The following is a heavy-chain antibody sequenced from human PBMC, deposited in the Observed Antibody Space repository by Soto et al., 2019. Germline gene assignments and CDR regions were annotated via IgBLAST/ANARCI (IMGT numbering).Heavy chain of an antibody. CDR1: GYTFTSYA. Sequence: ASVKVSCKASGYTFTSYAMHWVRQAPGQRLAWMGWINAGNGNTKYSQKFQGTVTITWDTSASTAYMELSSLRSEDTAVYSCARDGCSNTSCYTSYHYGMDVRGQVPTVTVSS. V-gene: IGHV1-3*01. D-gene: IGHD2-2*02. J-gene: IGHJ6*02. CDR3: ARDGCSNTSCYTSYHYGMDV. CDR2: INAGNGNT.